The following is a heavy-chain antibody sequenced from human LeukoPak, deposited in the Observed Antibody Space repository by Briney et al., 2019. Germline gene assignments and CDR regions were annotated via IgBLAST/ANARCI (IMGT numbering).Heavy chain of an antibody. CDR2: IYSGGST. CDR1: GFTVSSNY. Sequence: GGSLRLSCAASGFTVSSNYMSWVRQAAGKGLEWVSGIYSGGSTYYADSVKGRFTISGDNSKNTLYLQMNSLGAEDTAVYYCARSIAADYFDYWGQGTLVTVSS. J-gene: IGHJ4*02. V-gene: IGHV3-53*01. CDR3: ARSIAADYFDY. D-gene: IGHD6-25*01.